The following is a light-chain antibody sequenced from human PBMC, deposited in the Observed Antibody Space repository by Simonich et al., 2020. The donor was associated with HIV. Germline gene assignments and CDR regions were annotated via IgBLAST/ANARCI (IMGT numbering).Light chain of an antibody. V-gene: IGLV2-14*03. J-gene: IGLJ3*02. Sequence: QSALTHPASVSGSPGQSNTISCPETSSDFGDYNYVSWSQQHPGNAPKLMIYDVSKRPSGVSSRFSGSKSGNTASLTISGLQAEDEADYYCSSYKSSSTWVFGGGTKLTVL. CDR2: DVS. CDR1: SSDFGDYNY. CDR3: SSYKSSSTWV.